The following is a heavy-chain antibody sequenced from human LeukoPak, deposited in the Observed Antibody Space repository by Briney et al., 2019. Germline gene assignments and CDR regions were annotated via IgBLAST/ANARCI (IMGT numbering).Heavy chain of an antibody. CDR3: ARNGGYSYGYDPYYFDY. Sequence: GRSLRLSCAASGFTFSSYAMHWVRQAPGKGLEWVAVISYDGSNKYYAESVKGRFTISRDNSKNTLYLQMNSLRAEDTAVYYCARNGGYSYGYDPYYFDYWGQGTLVTVSS. D-gene: IGHD5-18*01. J-gene: IGHJ4*02. V-gene: IGHV3-30*04. CDR1: GFTFSSYA. CDR2: ISYDGSNK.